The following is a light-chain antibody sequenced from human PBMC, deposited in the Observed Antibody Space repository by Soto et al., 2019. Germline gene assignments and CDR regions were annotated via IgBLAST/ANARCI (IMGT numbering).Light chain of an antibody. CDR2: AAS. V-gene: IGKV3-15*01. J-gene: IGKJ1*01. CDR1: QSVSSK. Sequence: EIVMTQSPATLSVSPGEGATLSCRASQSVSSKLAWYQQKPGQAPRLLIYAASTGSTGIPARFSGSGSGTEFTLIISSLQPEDYALYYCQQYKSWLWTFGQGTKVEIK. CDR3: QQYKSWLWT.